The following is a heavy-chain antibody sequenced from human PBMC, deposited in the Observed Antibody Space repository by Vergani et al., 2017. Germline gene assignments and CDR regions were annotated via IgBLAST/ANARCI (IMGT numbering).Heavy chain of an antibody. CDR2: IRYDGSNK. V-gene: IGHV3-30*02. Sequence: QVQLVESGGGVVQPGGSLRLSCAASGFTFSSYGMHWVRQAPGKGLEWVAFIRYDGSNKYYADSVKGRFTISRDNSKNTLYLQMNSLRAEDTAVYYCARGQDRVRGVQFDYWGQGTLVTVSS. CDR1: GFTFSSYG. CDR3: ARGQDRVRGVQFDY. D-gene: IGHD3-10*01. J-gene: IGHJ4*02.